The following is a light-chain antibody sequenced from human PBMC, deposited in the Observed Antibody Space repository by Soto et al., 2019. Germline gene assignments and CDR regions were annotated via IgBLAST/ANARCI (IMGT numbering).Light chain of an antibody. CDR3: QKSYTTPRT. J-gene: IGKJ2*02. V-gene: IGKV1-39*01. CDR2: TAS. Sequence: DIQMTQSPSSLSASVADRVTITCRASQSISTYLNWYQQKVGKAPKLLIYTASSLQTGVPSRFSGSGSGTDFTLTISSLQPEDFATYYCQKSYTTPRTFGQGTKLEIK. CDR1: QSISTY.